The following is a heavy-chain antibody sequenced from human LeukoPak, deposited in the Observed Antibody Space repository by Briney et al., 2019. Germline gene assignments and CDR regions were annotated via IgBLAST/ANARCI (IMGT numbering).Heavy chain of an antibody. V-gene: IGHV4-34*01. Sequence: SETLSLTCAVYGGSFSGYYRSWIRQPPGKGLEWIGEINHSGSTNYNPSLKSRVTISVDTSKYQFSLKLSSVTAADTAVYYCARGGPATAYDYWGQGTLVTVSS. CDR3: ARGGPATAYDY. D-gene: IGHD5-12*01. CDR2: INHSGST. J-gene: IGHJ4*02. CDR1: GGSFSGYY.